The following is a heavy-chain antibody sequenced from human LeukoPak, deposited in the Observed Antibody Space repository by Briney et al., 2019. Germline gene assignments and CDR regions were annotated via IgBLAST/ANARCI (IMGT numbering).Heavy chain of an antibody. J-gene: IGHJ4*02. CDR2: IRNKIYGGTT. CDR1: GFTFGDYA. Sequence: GGSLRLSCTTSGFTFGDYAINWVRQAPGKGLEWVGFIRNKIYGGTTEYAASVNGRFTISRDDSKNTLYLQMNSLITEDTAVYYCTTGFRTYYYESSEIGSWGQGTLVTVSS. V-gene: IGHV3-49*04. CDR3: TTGFRTYYYESSEIGS. D-gene: IGHD3-22*01.